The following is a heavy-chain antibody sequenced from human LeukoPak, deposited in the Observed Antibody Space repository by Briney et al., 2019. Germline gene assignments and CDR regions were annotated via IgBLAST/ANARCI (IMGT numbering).Heavy chain of an antibody. D-gene: IGHD3-22*01. J-gene: IGHJ4*02. Sequence: GGSLRLSCAASGFTFSGSAMHWVRQASGKGLEWVGRIRSKTNSYATAYAASVKGRFTISRDDSKNTAYLQMNSLKTEDTAVYYCTRYYYDGSGYYYLFDYWGQGTPVTVPS. V-gene: IGHV3-73*01. CDR1: GFTFSGSA. CDR2: IRSKTNSYAT. CDR3: TRYYYDGSGYYYLFDY.